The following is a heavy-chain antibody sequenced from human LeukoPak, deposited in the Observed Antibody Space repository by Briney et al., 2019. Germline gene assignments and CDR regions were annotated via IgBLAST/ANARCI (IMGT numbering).Heavy chain of an antibody. CDR2: IYYSGST. CDR1: GGSISSYY. D-gene: IGHD6-19*01. V-gene: IGHV4-59*01. J-gene: IGHJ3*02. Sequence: SETLSLTCPVSGGSISSYYWSWIRQPPGKGLEWIGYIYYSGSTNYNPSLKSRVTISVDTSKNQFSLKLSSVTAADTAVYYCAREGEQWSDAFDIWGQGTMVTVSS. CDR3: AREGEQWSDAFDI.